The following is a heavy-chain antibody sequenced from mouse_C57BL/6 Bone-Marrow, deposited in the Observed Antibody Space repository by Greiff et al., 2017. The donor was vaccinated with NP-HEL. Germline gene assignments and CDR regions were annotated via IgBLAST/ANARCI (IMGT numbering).Heavy chain of an antibody. D-gene: IGHD1-1*01. Sequence: EVKLVESGGGLVKPGGSLKLSCAASGFTFSDYGMHWVRQAPEKGLEWVAYISSGSSTIYYADTVKGRFTISRDNAKNTLFLQMTRLRSEDTDMYYCARNYYGSSSWFAYWGQGTLVTVSA. CDR1: GFTFSDYG. CDR2: ISSGSSTI. J-gene: IGHJ3*01. V-gene: IGHV5-17*01. CDR3: ARNYYGSSSWFAY.